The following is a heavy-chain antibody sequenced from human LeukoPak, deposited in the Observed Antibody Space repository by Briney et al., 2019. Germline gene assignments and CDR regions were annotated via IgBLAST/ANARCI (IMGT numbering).Heavy chain of an antibody. V-gene: IGHV4-59*01. CDR3: ARSPPIYYFYGLDV. CDR2: IYYSGSI. J-gene: IGHJ6*04. Sequence: PSEALSLTCTVSGGSISNFYWSWIRQPPGKGLEWIGYIYYSGSINYHPSLKSRVTISVDTSKNQFSLNLSSVTAADTAVYYCARSPPIYYFYGLDVWGKGTTVTVSS. CDR1: GGSISNFY.